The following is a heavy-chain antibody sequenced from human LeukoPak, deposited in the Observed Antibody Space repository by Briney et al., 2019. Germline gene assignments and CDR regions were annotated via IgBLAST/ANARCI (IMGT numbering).Heavy chain of an antibody. CDR2: ISSSSSYI. CDR3: ARDLHLGRTRACGY. J-gene: IGHJ4*02. D-gene: IGHD1-14*01. Sequence: PGGSLRLSCAASGFTFSSYSMNWVRQAPGKGLEWVSSISSSSSYIYYADSVKGRFTISRDNAKNSLYLQMNSLRAEDTAVYYCARDLHLGRTRACGYWGQGTLVTVPS. V-gene: IGHV3-21*01. CDR1: GFTFSSYS.